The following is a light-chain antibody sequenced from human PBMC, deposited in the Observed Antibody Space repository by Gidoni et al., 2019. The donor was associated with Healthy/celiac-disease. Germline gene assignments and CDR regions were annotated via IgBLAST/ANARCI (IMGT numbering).Light chain of an antibody. CDR2: AAS. Sequence: DIQMPQSPSSLSASVGDRVTITCRASQSISSYLNWYQQKPGKAPKLLIYAASSLQSGVPSRFSGSGSGTEFTLTISSLQPEEFATYYCQQSYSTPSTFGQGTKLEIK. CDR3: QQSYSTPST. J-gene: IGKJ2*01. V-gene: IGKV1-39*01. CDR1: QSISSY.